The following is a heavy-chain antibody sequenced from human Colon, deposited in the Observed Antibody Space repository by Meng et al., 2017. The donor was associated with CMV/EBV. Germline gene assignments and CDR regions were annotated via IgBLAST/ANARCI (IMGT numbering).Heavy chain of an antibody. V-gene: IGHV3-23*01. CDR2: ISDSGDRP. Sequence: CVASGFTFSRYGMSWVRQAPGKGLEWVSAISDSGDRPDYADSVKGRFTISRDNSKNTLFLQMNSLRAEDTALYYCAKDGGGGYSYDAWGQGTLVTVSS. D-gene: IGHD5-18*01. CDR3: AKDGGGGYSYDA. J-gene: IGHJ4*02. CDR1: GFTFSRYG.